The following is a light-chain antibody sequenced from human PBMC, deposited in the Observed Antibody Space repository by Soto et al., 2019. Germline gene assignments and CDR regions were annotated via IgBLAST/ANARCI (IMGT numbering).Light chain of an antibody. CDR1: QSVSSSY. J-gene: IGKJ1*01. Sequence: EIVLTQSPGTLSLSPGDRATLSCGASQSVSSSYLAWYQQKPGQAPRLLIYGASSRATGIPDRFSGSGSGTDFTLTISRLEPEDFAVYYCQQYGSSPRTFGQGTKVDIK. CDR3: QQYGSSPRT. V-gene: IGKV3-20*01. CDR2: GAS.